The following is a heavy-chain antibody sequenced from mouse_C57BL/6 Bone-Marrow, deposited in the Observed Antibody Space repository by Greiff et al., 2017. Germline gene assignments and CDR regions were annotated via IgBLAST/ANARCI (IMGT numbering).Heavy chain of an antibody. CDR1: GYSITSGYY. Sequence: ESGPGLVKPSQSLSLTCSVTGYSITSGYYWNWIRQFPGNKLEWMGYISYDGSNNYNPSLKNRISLPRDTSKNQFFLKLNAVTTVDTSTYYCGNGAMDYWGQGTSVTVSS. J-gene: IGHJ4*01. V-gene: IGHV3-6*01. CDR3: GNGAMDY. CDR2: ISYDGSN.